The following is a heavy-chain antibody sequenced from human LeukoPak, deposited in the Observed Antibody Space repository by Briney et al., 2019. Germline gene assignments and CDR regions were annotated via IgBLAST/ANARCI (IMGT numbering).Heavy chain of an antibody. J-gene: IGHJ3*02. CDR2: INPNSGGT. CDR3: ARDGYSGWPHAFDI. V-gene: IGHV1-2*02. CDR1: GYTFTGYY. D-gene: IGHD1-26*01. Sequence: ASAKVSCKASGYTFTGYYMHWVRQAPGQGLEWMGWINPNSGGTNYAQKFQGRVTMTRDTSISTAYMELSRLRSDDTAVYYCARDGYSGWPHAFDIWGQGTMVTASS.